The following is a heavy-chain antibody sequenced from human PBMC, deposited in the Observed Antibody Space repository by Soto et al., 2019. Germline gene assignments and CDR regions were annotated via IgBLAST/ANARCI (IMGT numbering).Heavy chain of an antibody. CDR3: AVGYSDYDFAVAGGYDYGIDV. Sequence: SLKDSCKASGFTVTSSAVQWVRQARGQRLEWIGWIVVGSGNTNYAQKFQERVTITRDISTSTAYMELSSLRSEDTAVYYCAVGYSDYDFAVAGGYDYGIDVWGQGTMVTVSS. D-gene: IGHD5-12*01. J-gene: IGHJ6*02. V-gene: IGHV1-58*01. CDR2: IVVGSGNT. CDR1: GFTVTSSA.